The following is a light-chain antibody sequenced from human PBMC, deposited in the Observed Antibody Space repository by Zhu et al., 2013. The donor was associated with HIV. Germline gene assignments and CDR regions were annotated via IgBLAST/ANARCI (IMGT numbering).Light chain of an antibody. CDR2: TAS. V-gene: IGKV1-8*01. Sequence: AIRMTQSPPSFSASTGDRVTITCRASQDISSYLAWYQQKAGKAPKLLIYTASNLQGGVPSRFSGSGSGTDFTLTISYLQSEDFAIYYCQQYYSYPRTFGQGTKVEIK. CDR1: QDISSY. J-gene: IGKJ1*01. CDR3: QQYYSYPRT.